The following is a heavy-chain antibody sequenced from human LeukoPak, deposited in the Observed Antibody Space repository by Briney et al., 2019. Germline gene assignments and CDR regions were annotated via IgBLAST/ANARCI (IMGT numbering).Heavy chain of an antibody. CDR3: AKLYSSTWY. D-gene: IGHD6-13*01. J-gene: IGHJ4*02. CDR2: ISDSGGST. V-gene: IGHV3-23*01. Sequence: GGSLRLSCAASGFTFSSYGMSWVRRAPGKGLEWVSSISDSGGSTYYGESVKGRFTISRDNSKNTLYLQMNSLRAEDTAVYYCAKLYSSTWYWGQGTLVTVSS. CDR1: GFTFSSYG.